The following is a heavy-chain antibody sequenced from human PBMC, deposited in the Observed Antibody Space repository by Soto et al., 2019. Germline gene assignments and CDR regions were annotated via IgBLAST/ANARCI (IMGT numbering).Heavy chain of an antibody. CDR1: GYTFTSYY. CDR2: INPSGGST. Sequence: ASVKVSCKASGYTFTSYYMHWVRQAPGQGLEWMGIINPSGGSTSYAQKFQGRVTMTRDTSTSPVYTELSSLRSEDTAVYYCAMLRTGKNSYYFNDMDVWDQETTVTVAS. CDR3: AMLRTGKNSYYFNDMDV. V-gene: IGHV1-46*01. D-gene: IGHD5-12*01. J-gene: IGHJ6*02.